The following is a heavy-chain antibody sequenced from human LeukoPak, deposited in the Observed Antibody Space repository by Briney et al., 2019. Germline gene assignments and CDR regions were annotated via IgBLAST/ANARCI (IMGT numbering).Heavy chain of an antibody. J-gene: IGHJ4*02. CDR2: ISSSSSTI. V-gene: IGHV3-48*01. CDR3: ARDRPLDY. D-gene: IGHD1-14*01. CDR1: GFTFSSYS. Sequence: SGGSLRLSCAASGFTFSSYSMKWVRQAPGKGLGWVSYISSSSSTIYYADSVKGRFTIPRDNAKNSLYLQMNSLRAEDTAVYYCARDRPLDYWGQGTLVTVSS.